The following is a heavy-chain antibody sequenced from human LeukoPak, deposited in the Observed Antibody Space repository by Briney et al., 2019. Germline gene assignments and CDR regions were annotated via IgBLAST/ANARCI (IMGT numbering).Heavy chain of an antibody. D-gene: IGHD1-20*01. Sequence: GGSLRLSCAASGFTFSIYSMNWVRQAPGKGLEWVSYITRSSTTIYCAGSVKGRSTISRANAKNSLYLQITSMTAEAPAIYYCAGGDYNWNGFDPWGQGTLVTVSS. J-gene: IGHJ5*02. CDR2: ITRSSTTI. V-gene: IGHV3-48*01. CDR3: AGGDYNWNGFDP. CDR1: GFTFSIYS.